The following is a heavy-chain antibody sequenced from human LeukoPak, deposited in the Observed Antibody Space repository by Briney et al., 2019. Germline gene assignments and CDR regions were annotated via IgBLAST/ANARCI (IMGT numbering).Heavy chain of an antibody. D-gene: IGHD2-2*01. J-gene: IGHJ5*02. CDR1: GWSFNDHY. Sequence: PSETLSLTCAVSGWSFNDHYWNGIRQPPGKGLEWIGEINARGDTNFNPPLKSRVTISVDTSKNQFSLTLTSMIAADTAVYYCARGQVPAARGYNWFDPWGQGTLVTVSS. CDR3: ARGQVPAARGYNWFDP. CDR2: INARGDT. V-gene: IGHV4-34*01.